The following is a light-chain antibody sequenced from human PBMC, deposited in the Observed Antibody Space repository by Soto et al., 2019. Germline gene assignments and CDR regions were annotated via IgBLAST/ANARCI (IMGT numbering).Light chain of an antibody. V-gene: IGKV1-9*01. CDR1: QDISTY. CDR3: QQYHSYWT. CDR2: AAS. Sequence: DIQLTQCASFLSASVVDILTMTGRASQDISTYLAWYQQKPGKAPKLLIYAASTLQSGVPSRFSGSGSGTEFTLTISSLQTDDFSTYYCQQYHSYWTFGQGTKVDI. J-gene: IGKJ1*01.